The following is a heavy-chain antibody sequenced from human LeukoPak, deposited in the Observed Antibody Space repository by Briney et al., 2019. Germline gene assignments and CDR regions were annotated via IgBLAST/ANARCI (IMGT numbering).Heavy chain of an antibody. CDR2: IYSGGRT. Sequence: PGGSLRLSCAASGFTFSDYYMSWIRQAPGKGLEWVSTIYSGGRTHYADSVKGRLFVSRDNSKNAEYLQMNSLRAEDTAVYYCASLMLISSVTRGFDYWGQGTLVTVSS. CDR1: GFTFSDYY. CDR3: ASLMLISSVTRGFDY. V-gene: IGHV3-66*01. D-gene: IGHD3-16*01. J-gene: IGHJ4*02.